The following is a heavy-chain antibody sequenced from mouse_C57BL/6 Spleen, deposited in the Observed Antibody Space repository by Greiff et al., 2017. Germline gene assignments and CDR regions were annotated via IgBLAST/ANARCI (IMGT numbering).Heavy chain of an antibody. CDR3: TRWCLLSYYYARDY. Sequence: QVQLQQSGAELVRPGASVTLSCKASGYTFTDYEMHWVKQTPVHGLEWIGAIDPETGGTAYNQKFKGKAILTADKSSSTAYMELRSLTSEDSAVYYCTRWCLLSYYYARDYWGQGTTVTVSS. CDR1: GYTFTDYE. J-gene: IGHJ4*01. CDR2: IDPETGGT. D-gene: IGHD2-13*01. V-gene: IGHV1-15*01.